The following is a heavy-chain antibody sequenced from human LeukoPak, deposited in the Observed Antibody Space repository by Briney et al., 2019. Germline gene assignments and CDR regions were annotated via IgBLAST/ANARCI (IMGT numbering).Heavy chain of an antibody. Sequence: PSETLSLTCAVYGGSFSGYYWSWIRQPPGKGLEWIGEINHSGSTNYNPSLKSRVTISVDTSKNQFSLMLTSVTAADTAVYYCARRGLLVVPLWGQGILVTVSS. J-gene: IGHJ4*02. CDR1: GGSFSGYY. V-gene: IGHV4-34*01. CDR3: ARRGLLVVPL. D-gene: IGHD2-15*01. CDR2: INHSGST.